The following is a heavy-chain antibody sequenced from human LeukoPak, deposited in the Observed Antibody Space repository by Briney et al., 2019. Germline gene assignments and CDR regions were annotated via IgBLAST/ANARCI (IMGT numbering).Heavy chain of an antibody. D-gene: IGHD2-2*01. CDR3: AKDLTGGSTRVVPAANPFDP. V-gene: IGHV3-23*01. CDR1: GFTFSSYA. J-gene: IGHJ5*02. Sequence: GGSLRLSCAASGFTFSSYAMTWVRQAPGKGLEWVSAISGSGGSTYYADSVKGRFTTSRDNSKNTLYLQMNSLIVEDTAVYYCAKDLTGGSTRVVPAANPFDPWGQGTLVTVSS. CDR2: ISGSGGST.